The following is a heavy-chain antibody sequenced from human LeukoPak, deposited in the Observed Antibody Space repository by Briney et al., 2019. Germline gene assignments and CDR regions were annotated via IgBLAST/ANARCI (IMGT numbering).Heavy chain of an antibody. V-gene: IGHV3-53*01. CDR2: IYNDGST. Sequence: GGSLRLSCAASGFSVTNNYMSWVRQAPGNGLEWVSVIYNDGSTYYTDSAKGRFTISRDNSKNTLYLQMNGLGAEDTAVYYCARDREEVTARAQMDVWGKGTTVTVSS. D-gene: IGHD2-21*02. J-gene: IGHJ6*04. CDR3: ARDREEVTARAQMDV. CDR1: GFSVTNNY.